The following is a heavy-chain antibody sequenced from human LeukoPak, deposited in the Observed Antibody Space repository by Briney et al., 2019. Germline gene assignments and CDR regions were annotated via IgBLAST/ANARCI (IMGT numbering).Heavy chain of an antibody. CDR1: GGSFSGYY. J-gene: IGHJ3*02. V-gene: IGHV4-34*01. CDR3: ARPRTIFDAFDI. D-gene: IGHD3-9*01. CDR2: INHRGNT. Sequence: SETLSLTCAVYGGSFSGYYWSWIPHPPGKGLEGIGEINHRGNTNYNPSLKSRVTISVDTSKNQFSLKLSSVTAADTTVYYCARPRTIFDAFDIWGQGTMVTVSS.